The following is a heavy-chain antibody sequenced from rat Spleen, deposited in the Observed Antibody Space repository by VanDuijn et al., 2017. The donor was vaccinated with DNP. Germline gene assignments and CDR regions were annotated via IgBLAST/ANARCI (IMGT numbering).Heavy chain of an antibody. Sequence: EVQLVESGGGLVQPGRSLKLSCAASGFTFSDYYMAWVRQAPGRGLEWIGEINKDSSIINYAPSLKDKFTISRDNAQNTLTLHMSKLGSEDTAIYYCTRDRWRGRTPNYLYAMDAWGQGTSVTVSS. D-gene: IGHD1-12*01. CDR1: GFTFSDYY. V-gene: IGHV4-2*01. CDR3: TRDRWRGRTPNYLYAMDA. CDR2: INKDSSII. J-gene: IGHJ4*01.